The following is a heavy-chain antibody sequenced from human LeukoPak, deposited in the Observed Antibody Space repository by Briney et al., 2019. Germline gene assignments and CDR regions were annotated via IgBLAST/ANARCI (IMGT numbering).Heavy chain of an antibody. V-gene: IGHV1-18*01. Sequence: GASVKVYCKASGYTFTSYGISWVRQAPGQGLEWMGWISAYNGNTNYAQKLQGRVTMTTDTSTSTAYMELRSLRSDDTAVYYCARASDPRVGARPAPIDYWGQGTLVTVSS. CDR1: GYTFTSYG. D-gene: IGHD1-26*01. J-gene: IGHJ4*02. CDR2: ISAYNGNT. CDR3: ARASDPRVGARPAPIDY.